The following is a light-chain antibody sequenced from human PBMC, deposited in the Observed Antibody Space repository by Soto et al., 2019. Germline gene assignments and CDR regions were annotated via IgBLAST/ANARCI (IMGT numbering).Light chain of an antibody. CDR1: PSDIGRYNY. CDR3: SSYSTTSSPHVL. CDR2: EVT. V-gene: IGLV2-14*01. Sequence: QSVLTQPASVSGSPGQSITISCTGTPSDIGRYNYVSWYQQFPDKVPKLLIYEVTYRPSEVSARFSGSKSGGTASLTISGLQAEDEADYYCSSYSTTSSPHVLFGGGTKVTVL. J-gene: IGLJ2*01.